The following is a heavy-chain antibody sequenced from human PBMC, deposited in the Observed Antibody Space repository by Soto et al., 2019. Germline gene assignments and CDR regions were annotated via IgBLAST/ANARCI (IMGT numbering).Heavy chain of an antibody. CDR2: IYYSGST. V-gene: IGHV4-61*08. CDR1: GGSISSGGYY. J-gene: IGHJ4*02. Sequence: PSETLSLTCTVSGGSISSGGYYWSWIRQHPGKGLEWIGYIYYSGSTNYNPSLKSRVTISVDMSKNQFSLKLSSVTAADTAVYYCARGLATYYYDSSGYFPATVFDYWGQGTLVTVSS. CDR3: ARGLATYYYDSSGYFPATVFDY. D-gene: IGHD3-22*01.